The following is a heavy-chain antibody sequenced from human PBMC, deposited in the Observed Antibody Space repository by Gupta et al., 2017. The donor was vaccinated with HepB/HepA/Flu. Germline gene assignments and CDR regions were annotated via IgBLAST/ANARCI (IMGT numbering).Heavy chain of an antibody. V-gene: IGHV4-39*01. CDR2: IYYSGST. Sequence: QLQLQESGPGLVKPSETLSLTCTVSGGSISRSSYYWGWIRPPPGKGLEWIGSIYYSGSTYYNPSLKSRVTISVDTSKNQFSLKLSSVTAADTAVYYCATNKGDYDFWSGPYYYMDVWGKGTTVTVSS. CDR1: GGSISRSSYY. J-gene: IGHJ6*03. CDR3: ATNKGDYDFWSGPYYYMDV. D-gene: IGHD3-3*01.